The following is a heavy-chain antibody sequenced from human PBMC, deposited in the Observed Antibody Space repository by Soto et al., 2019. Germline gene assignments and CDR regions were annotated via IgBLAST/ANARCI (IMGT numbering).Heavy chain of an antibody. V-gene: IGHV3-23*01. CDR1: GFTFSSYA. Sequence: LRLSCAASGFTFSSYAMSRVRQAPGKGLEWVSAISGSGGSTYYADSVKGRFTISRDNSKNTLYLQMNSLRAEDTAVYYCTVSSGWYNAFGIWGPGTMVNV. CDR3: TVSSGWYNAFGI. D-gene: IGHD6-19*01. CDR2: ISGSGGST. J-gene: IGHJ3*02.